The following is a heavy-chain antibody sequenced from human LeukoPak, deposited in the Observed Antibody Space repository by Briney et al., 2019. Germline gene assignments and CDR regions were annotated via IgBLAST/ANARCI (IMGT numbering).Heavy chain of an antibody. V-gene: IGHV4-59*08. CDR1: GGSTTNYY. Sequence: SETLSLTCTVSGGSTTNYYWSWIRQPPGKGLEWIGYIYYSGNTNYNPSLKSRVTISVDTSKNQFSLNLSSVTAADTAIYYCSRHSGDYRPFDYWGQGTLVTVSS. J-gene: IGHJ4*02. CDR2: IYYSGNT. D-gene: IGHD4-17*01. CDR3: SRHSGDYRPFDY.